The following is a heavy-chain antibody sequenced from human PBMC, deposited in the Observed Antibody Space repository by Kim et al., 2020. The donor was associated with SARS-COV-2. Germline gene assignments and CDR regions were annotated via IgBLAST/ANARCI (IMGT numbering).Heavy chain of an antibody. Sequence: SETLSLTCTVSGGSVSSYYWSWIRQPPGKGLEWIGYIYYSGSTNYNPSLKSRVTISVDTSKNQFSLKLSSVTAADTAVYYCARVTDLANGYCSGGSCLLFDYWGQGTLVTVSS. CDR3: ARVTDLANGYCSGGSCLLFDY. D-gene: IGHD2-15*01. CDR2: IYYSGST. CDR1: GGSVSSYY. V-gene: IGHV4-59*02. J-gene: IGHJ4*02.